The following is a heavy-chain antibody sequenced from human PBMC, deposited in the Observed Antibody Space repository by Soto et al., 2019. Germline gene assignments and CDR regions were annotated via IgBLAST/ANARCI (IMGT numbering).Heavy chain of an antibody. J-gene: IGHJ4*02. Sequence: PSETLSLTCTVSGGSVSSGSYYWSWIRQPPGKGLECVGYIYYSGSTNYNPSLKSRVTISVDTSKNQFSLKLSSVTAADTAVYYCARGWGTIFDYWGQGTLVTVSS. V-gene: IGHV4-61*01. CDR3: ARGWGTIFDY. D-gene: IGHD7-27*01. CDR1: GGSVSSGSYY. CDR2: IYYSGST.